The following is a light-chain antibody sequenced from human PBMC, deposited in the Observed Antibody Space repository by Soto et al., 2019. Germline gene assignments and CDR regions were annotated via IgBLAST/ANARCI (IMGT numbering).Light chain of an antibody. CDR2: EVN. CDR1: SSDVGGYNY. Sequence: QSVLTQPASVSGSPGQSITISCTGTSSDVGGYNYVSWYQQHPGKAPKLMIYEVNNRPSGVSSRFSGSKSGNTASLTISRLQAEDEADYYCCSYTSTNSRVFGGGTKVTVL. V-gene: IGLV2-14*03. J-gene: IGLJ3*02. CDR3: CSYTSTNSRV.